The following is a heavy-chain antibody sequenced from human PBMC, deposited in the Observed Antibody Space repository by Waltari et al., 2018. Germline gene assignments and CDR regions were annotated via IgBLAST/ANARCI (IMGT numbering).Heavy chain of an antibody. CDR1: GFTFGDYA. Sequence: EVQLVESGGGLVQPGRSLRLACTTSGFTFGDYAMSWFRQAPGKVLEWIGFIRSKTYGGTAEYAASVRGRFTSSRDDSKGIAYLQMNSLRTADTALYYCSRDGLTVGYGSWFDPWGQGTLVTVSS. D-gene: IGHD4-17*01. CDR3: SRDGLTVGYGSWFDP. V-gene: IGHV3-49*03. CDR2: IRSKTYGGTA. J-gene: IGHJ5*02.